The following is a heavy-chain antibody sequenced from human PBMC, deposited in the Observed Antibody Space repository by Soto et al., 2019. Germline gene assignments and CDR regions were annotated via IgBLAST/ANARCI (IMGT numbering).Heavy chain of an antibody. CDR3: ARGYGDYFTLDY. CDR1: GGTFSRYT. D-gene: IGHD4-17*01. Sequence: QVQLVQSGAEVKKPGSSVKVSCKASGGTFSRYTISWVRQAPGQGLEWMGRIIPILGIANYAQKFQGRVTITADKSTSTAYMELSSLRSEDTAVYYCARGYGDYFTLDYWCQGTLVTVSS. V-gene: IGHV1-69*02. CDR2: IIPILGIA. J-gene: IGHJ4*02.